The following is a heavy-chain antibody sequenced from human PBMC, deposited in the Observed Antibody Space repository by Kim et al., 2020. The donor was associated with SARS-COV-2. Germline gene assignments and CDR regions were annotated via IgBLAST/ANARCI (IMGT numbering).Heavy chain of an antibody. Sequence: SETLSLTCTVSGDSSSSSRYFWGWIRQPPGKGLVWIGSSFYSGNTYYNPSLKSRGTISVDRSKNQFSLELSSVTAAATAVYYCARGWYYGSGSYLDYYYYAMDVWGQGTTVTVSS. D-gene: IGHD3-10*01. CDR3: ARGWYYGSGSYLDYYYYAMDV. CDR2: SFYSGNT. J-gene: IGHJ6*02. V-gene: IGHV4-39*07. CDR1: GDSSSSSRYF.